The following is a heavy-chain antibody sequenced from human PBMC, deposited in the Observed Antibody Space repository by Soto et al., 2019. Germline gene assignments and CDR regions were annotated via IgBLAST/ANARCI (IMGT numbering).Heavy chain of an antibody. CDR3: ARDLLWAFDY. Sequence: SETLSLTCTVSGGSISSSSNHWGWIRQPPGKGLEWIGNIYYSENTYYNPSLKSRVTISVDTSKNQFSLRLTSVTAADTAVYYCARDLLWAFDYWGQGTLVTVSS. V-gene: IGHV4-39*02. J-gene: IGHJ4*02. CDR2: IYYSENT. D-gene: IGHD2-15*01. CDR1: GGSISSSSNH.